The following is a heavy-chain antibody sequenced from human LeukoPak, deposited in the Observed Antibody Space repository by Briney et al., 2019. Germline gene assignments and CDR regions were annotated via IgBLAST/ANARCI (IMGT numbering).Heavy chain of an antibody. D-gene: IGHD6-19*01. CDR2: ISGYSGST. CDR3: ARGHSSGRDYYFDT. J-gene: IGHJ4*02. CDR1: GYTFATYS. V-gene: IGHV1-18*01. Sequence: ASVKVSCKTSGYTFATYSINWVRQSPGQGLEWMGWISGYSGSTNYAQKLQGRVTMTTDTSTTTAYMELRSLKSDDTAVYYCARGHSSGRDYYFDTWGQGTLVTVSS.